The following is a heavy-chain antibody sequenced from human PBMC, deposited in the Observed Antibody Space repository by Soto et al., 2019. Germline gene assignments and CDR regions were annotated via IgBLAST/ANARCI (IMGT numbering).Heavy chain of an antibody. CDR1: GFSRSTSGVG. J-gene: IGHJ4*02. V-gene: IGHV2-5*02. Sequence: QITLKESGPTLVKPTQTLTLPCTFSGFSRSTSGVGVGWIRQPPGRALEWLALMYWDDDKRYSPSLKSRLTVTKDTSKNQVDLTMPHMDPVDARTYHCALEVDGTIDSWGQGTLVTGSS. D-gene: IGHD2-2*01. CDR2: MYWDDDK. CDR3: ALEVDGTIDS.